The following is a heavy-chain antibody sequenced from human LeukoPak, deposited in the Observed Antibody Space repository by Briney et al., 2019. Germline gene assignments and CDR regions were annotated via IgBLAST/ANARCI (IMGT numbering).Heavy chain of an antibody. D-gene: IGHD3-22*01. CDR1: GYTFTSYG. CDR3: ARDGRPFLGYYYDSSGYYYYFDY. Sequence: ASVKVSCKASGYTFTSYGISWVRQAPGQGLEWMGWISAYNGNTNYAQKLQGRVTMTTDTSTSTAYMELRSLRSDDTAVYYCARDGRPFLGYYYDSSGYYYYFDYWGRGTLVTVSS. V-gene: IGHV1-18*01. CDR2: ISAYNGNT. J-gene: IGHJ4*02.